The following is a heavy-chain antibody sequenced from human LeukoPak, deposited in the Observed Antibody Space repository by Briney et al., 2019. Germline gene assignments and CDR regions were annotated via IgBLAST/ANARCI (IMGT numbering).Heavy chain of an antibody. CDR1: GFTFSSYW. CDR2: IKTDGSQI. CDR3: ARDQGGYYDSSGYVS. V-gene: IGHV3-7*01. Sequence: GGSLRLSCVASGFTFSSYWMTWVRQAPGRGLEGVANIKTDGSQIYYVDSVRGRFTISRDNAKNSLYLQMNSLRAEDTAVYYCARDQGGYYDSSGYVSWGQGTLVTVSS. J-gene: IGHJ4*02. D-gene: IGHD3-22*01.